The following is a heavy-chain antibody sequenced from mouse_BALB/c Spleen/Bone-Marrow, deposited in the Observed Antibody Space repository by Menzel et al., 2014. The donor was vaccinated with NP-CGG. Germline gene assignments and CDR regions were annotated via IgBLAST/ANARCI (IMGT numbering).Heavy chain of an antibody. CDR3: ARPDDGYYAMDY. CDR2: INPDSSTI. CDR1: GFDFSRYW. V-gene: IGHV4-1*02. Sequence: VQLQQSGGDLVQPGGSLKLSCAASGFDFSRYWMSWVRQAPGKGLEWIGEINPDSSTINYTPSLKGKFIISRDNAKNTLYLQMSKVRSEDTALYYCARPDDGYYAMDYWGQGTSVTVSS. J-gene: IGHJ4*01. D-gene: IGHD2-3*01.